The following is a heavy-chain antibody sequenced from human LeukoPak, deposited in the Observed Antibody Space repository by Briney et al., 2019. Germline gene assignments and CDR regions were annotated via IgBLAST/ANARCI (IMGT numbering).Heavy chain of an antibody. V-gene: IGHV3-21*01. Sequence: GGSLRLSCAASGFTFSSYSMNWVRQAPGKGLDWVSSISSSSSYIYYADSVKGRFTISRDNAKNSLYLQMNSLRAEDTAVYYCARDLVWEMATVRGSIDYWGQGTLVTVSS. CDR3: ARDLVWEMATVRGSIDY. CDR1: GFTFSSYS. D-gene: IGHD5-24*01. J-gene: IGHJ4*02. CDR2: ISSSSSYI.